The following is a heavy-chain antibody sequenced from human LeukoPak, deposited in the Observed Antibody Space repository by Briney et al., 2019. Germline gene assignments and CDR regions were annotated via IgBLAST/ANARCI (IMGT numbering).Heavy chain of an antibody. V-gene: IGHV1-2*02. CDR1: GYTFTGYY. CDR2: INPNSGGT. D-gene: IGHD6-19*01. J-gene: IGHJ5*02. CDR3: AKGRVVAGSKSLTYHWFDP. Sequence: ASVKVSCKASGYTFTGYYIHWVRQAPGQGLEWMGWINPNSGGTKYAQKFQGRVTMTRDTSITTAYMGLSRLRSDDTAVYYCAKGRVVAGSKSLTYHWFDPWGQGTLVTVSS.